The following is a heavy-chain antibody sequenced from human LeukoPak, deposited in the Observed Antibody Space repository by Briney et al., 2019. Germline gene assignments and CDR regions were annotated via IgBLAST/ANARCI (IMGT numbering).Heavy chain of an antibody. V-gene: IGHV3-53*01. CDR3: ARGNLPYYYGSGSSYYMDV. CDR1: GFTVSSNY. Sequence: GGSLRLSCAASGFTVSSNYMSWVRQAPGKGLEWVSVIYSGGSTYYADSVKGRFTFSRDNSKNTLYLQMNSLRAEDTAVYYCARGNLPYYYGSGSSYYMDVWGKGTTVTVSS. D-gene: IGHD3-10*01. J-gene: IGHJ6*03. CDR2: IYSGGST.